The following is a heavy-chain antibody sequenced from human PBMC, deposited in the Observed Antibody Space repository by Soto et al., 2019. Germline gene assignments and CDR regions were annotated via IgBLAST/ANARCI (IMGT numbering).Heavy chain of an antibody. J-gene: IGHJ3*02. Sequence: PSETLSLTCAVYGGSFSGYYWSWIRQPPGKGLEWIGYIYYSGSTNYNPSLKSRVTISVDTSKNQFSLKLSSVTAADTAVYYCARERDDYYDSSGTADAFDIWGQGTMVTVSS. CDR1: GGSFSGYY. V-gene: IGHV4-59*01. CDR2: IYYSGST. CDR3: ARERDDYYDSSGTADAFDI. D-gene: IGHD3-22*01.